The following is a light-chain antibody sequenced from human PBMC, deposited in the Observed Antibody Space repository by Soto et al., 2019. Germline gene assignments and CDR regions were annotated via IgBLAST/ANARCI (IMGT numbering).Light chain of an antibody. CDR2: ETS. CDR1: SSDFGSYKF. CDR3: FSLKSTKYHD. J-gene: IGLJ1*01. Sequence: SVLTQPASVSGSPGQSVTISCTGTSSDFGSYKFVSWYQHHPGTVPKVIIYETSKRPSGVSDRFSGSKSGNTASLTISGLQPEHDADYYCFSLKSTKYHDFRSGTKVTV. V-gene: IGLV2-14*02.